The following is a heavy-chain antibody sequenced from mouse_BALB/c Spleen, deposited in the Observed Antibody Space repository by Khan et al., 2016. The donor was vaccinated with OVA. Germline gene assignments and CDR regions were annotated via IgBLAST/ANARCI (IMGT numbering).Heavy chain of an antibody. CDR1: GYTFTDYS. Sequence: QIQLVQSGPELKKPGATVKISCKASGYTFTDYSIHWVKQAPGEVLKWMGGIKSEPGEPTYADDFKGRFVFSLETSASTVYLQINNLKNEDTDTXCGAISFFTFWAQGPRVPVS. CDR3: AISFFTF. V-gene: IGHV9-2-1*01. J-gene: IGHJ3*01. CDR2: IKSEPGEP.